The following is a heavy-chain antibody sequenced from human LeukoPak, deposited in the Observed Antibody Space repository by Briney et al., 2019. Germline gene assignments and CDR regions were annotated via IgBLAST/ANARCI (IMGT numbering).Heavy chain of an antibody. D-gene: IGHD2-8*01. CDR1: GGSITSTNW. J-gene: IGHJ4*02. Sequence: SGTLSLTCGVSGGSITSTNWWRWVRQPPGEGVEWIGEVSLSALTNYNPSLSSRVIMALDTSKNHLSLHLTSVTAADTAVYYCSRENGAFSPFGYWGQGYLVTVLS. V-gene: IGHV4-4*02. CDR3: SRENGAFSPFGY. CDR2: VSLSALT.